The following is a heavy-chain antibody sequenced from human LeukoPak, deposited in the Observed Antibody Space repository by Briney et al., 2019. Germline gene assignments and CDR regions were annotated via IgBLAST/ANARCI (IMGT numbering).Heavy chain of an antibody. Sequence: SVKVSCKAPGGTFSSYAISWVRQAPGQGLEWMGGIIPIFVTANYAQKFQGRVTITTDESTSTAYMELSSLRSEDTAVYYCARDREWFGELQTWFDPWGQGTLVTVSS. D-gene: IGHD3-10*01. CDR1: GGTFSSYA. CDR3: ARDREWFGELQTWFDP. CDR2: IIPIFVTA. V-gene: IGHV1-69*05. J-gene: IGHJ5*02.